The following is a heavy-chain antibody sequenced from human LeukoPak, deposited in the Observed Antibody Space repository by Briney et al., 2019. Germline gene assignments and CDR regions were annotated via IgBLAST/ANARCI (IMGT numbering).Heavy chain of an antibody. CDR2: INHSGST. J-gene: IGHJ4*02. V-gene: IGHV4-34*01. CDR1: GGSFSGYY. CDR3: ARHGYCSGGSCYLGGPFDY. Sequence: SETLSLTCAVYGGSFSGYYWSWIRQPPGKGLEWIGEINHSGSTNYNPSLKSRVTISVDTSKNQFSLKLSSVTAADTAVYYCARHGYCSGGSCYLGGPFDYWGQGTLVTVSS. D-gene: IGHD2-15*01.